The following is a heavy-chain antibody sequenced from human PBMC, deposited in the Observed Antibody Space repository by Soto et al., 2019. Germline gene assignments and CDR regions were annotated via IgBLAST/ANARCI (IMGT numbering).Heavy chain of an antibody. CDR3: ARDRSGSYQD. V-gene: IGHV4-31*03. CDR2: IYYSGST. Sequence: PSETLSLTCTVSGGSISSGGYYWSWIRQHPGKGLEWIGYIYYSGSTYYNPSLKSRVTISVDTSKNQFSLKLSSVTAADTAVYYCARDRSGSYQDWGQGTLVTVSS. J-gene: IGHJ4*02. D-gene: IGHD3-10*01. CDR1: GGSISSGGYY.